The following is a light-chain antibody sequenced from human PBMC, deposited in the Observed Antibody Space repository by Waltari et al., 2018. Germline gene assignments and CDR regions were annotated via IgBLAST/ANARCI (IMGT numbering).Light chain of an antibody. CDR1: KLGDNF. Sequence: SYDLTQPPSVSVSPGQTASITCSGDKLGDNFACWYQQKPGQSPVLVIYQDSKRPSGIPERFSGSNSGNTATLTISGTQAMDEADYYCQAWDSSTYVVFGGGTKLTVL. CDR2: QDS. CDR3: QAWDSSTYVV. J-gene: IGLJ2*01. V-gene: IGLV3-1*01.